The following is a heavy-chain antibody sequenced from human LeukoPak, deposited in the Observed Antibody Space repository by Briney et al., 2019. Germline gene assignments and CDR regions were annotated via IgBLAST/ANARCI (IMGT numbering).Heavy chain of an antibody. J-gene: IGHJ4*02. CDR1: GFTFSNYA. D-gene: IGHD5-24*01. CDR2: ISYDGTNK. V-gene: IGHV3-30*04. Sequence: GGSLRLSCAASGFTFSNYAIHWVRQAPGKGLEWVSVISYDGTNKYYADSVKGRFTISRDNAKNSVYLQMDSLRAEDTAVYYCARDGGMATFDYWGQGTLVTVSS. CDR3: ARDGGMATFDY.